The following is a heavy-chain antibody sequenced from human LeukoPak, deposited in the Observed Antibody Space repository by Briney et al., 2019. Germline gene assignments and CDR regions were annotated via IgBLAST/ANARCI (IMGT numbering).Heavy chain of an antibody. J-gene: IGHJ4*02. CDR3: ARHAGVRIAGYFDY. CDR1: GGSISSSSYY. CDR2: IYYSGST. D-gene: IGHD6-13*01. V-gene: IGHV4-39*01. Sequence: PSETLSLTCTVSGGSISSSSYYWGWIRQPPGEGLEWIGSIYYSGSTYYNPSLKSRVTISVDTSKNQFSLKLSSVTAADTAVYYCARHAGVRIAGYFDYWGQGTLVTVSS.